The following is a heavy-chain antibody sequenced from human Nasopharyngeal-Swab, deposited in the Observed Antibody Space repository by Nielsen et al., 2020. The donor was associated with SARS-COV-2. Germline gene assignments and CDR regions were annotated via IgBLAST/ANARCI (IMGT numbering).Heavy chain of an antibody. Sequence: SETLSLTCAVYGGSFSGYYWSWIRQPPGKGLEWIGEINHSGSTNYNPSLKSRVTISVDTSKNQFSLKLSSVTAADTAVYYCARVRCSSTSCVLAGWFDPWGQGTLVTVSS. CDR1: GGSFSGYY. V-gene: IGHV4-34*01. CDR2: INHSGST. D-gene: IGHD2-2*01. CDR3: ARVRCSSTSCVLAGWFDP. J-gene: IGHJ5*02.